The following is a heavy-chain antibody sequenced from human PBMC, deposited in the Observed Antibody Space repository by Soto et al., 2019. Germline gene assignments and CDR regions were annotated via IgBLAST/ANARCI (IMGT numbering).Heavy chain of an antibody. CDR3: ARDRGYDAHDYYYNAMDV. CDR2: ISSSGSTI. J-gene: IGHJ6*02. CDR1: GFTFSDYY. Sequence: PGGSLRLSCAASGFTFSDYYMSWIRQAPGKGLEWVSYISSSGSTIYYADSVKGRFTISRDNAKNSLYLQMNSLRAEDTAVYYCARDRGYDAHDYYYNAMDVWGQGTTVT. V-gene: IGHV3-11*01. D-gene: IGHD2-15*01.